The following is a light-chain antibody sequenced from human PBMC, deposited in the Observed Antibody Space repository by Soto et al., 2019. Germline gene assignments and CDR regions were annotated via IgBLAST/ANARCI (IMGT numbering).Light chain of an antibody. CDR3: LQHNNYPLT. V-gene: IGKV1-17*01. J-gene: IGKJ4*01. CDR2: AAS. CDR1: QGIRND. Sequence: DIQMTQSPPSLSASVGDRVTITCRAGQGIRNDLVWYQQKPGKAPKRLIYAASSLQTGVPSRFSGSGSGTEFTLTISSLQPEDFATYYCLQHNNYPLTFGGGTKVEIK.